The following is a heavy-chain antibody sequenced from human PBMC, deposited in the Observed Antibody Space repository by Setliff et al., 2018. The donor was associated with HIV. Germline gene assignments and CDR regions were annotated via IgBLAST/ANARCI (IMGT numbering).Heavy chain of an antibody. D-gene: IGHD3-3*01. CDR1: GFTFDDYA. CDR3: TRDRRGSSSWSGYNGGFDY. CDR2: VRSKPNGGTT. J-gene: IGHJ4*02. V-gene: IGHV3-49*04. Sequence: GGSLRLSCAASGFTFDDYALTWVRQAPGKGLEWVGFVRSKPNGGTTDYAASVKGRFAISRDDAKTIAYLHMNSLTTDDTAVYFCTRDRRGSSSWSGYNGGFDYWGQGTLVTVSS.